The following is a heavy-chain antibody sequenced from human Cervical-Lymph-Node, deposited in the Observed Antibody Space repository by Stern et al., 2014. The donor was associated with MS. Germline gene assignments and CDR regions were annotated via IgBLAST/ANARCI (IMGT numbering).Heavy chain of an antibody. CDR3: APSSAI. CDR1: GFAFSASV. V-gene: IGHV3-73*01. J-gene: IGHJ3*02. CDR2: IRNKGKNYAT. Sequence: EVQLVESGGGLVQPGGSLKVSCAASGFAFSASVIHWVRQASGKGLEWVGRIRNKGKNYATAYAVSVKGRFIISRDDSKNTAYLHMNSLKVEDTAVYYCAPSSAIWGRGTMVTVSS.